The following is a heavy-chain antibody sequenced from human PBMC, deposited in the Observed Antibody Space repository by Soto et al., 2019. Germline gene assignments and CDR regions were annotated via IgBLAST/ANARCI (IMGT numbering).Heavy chain of an antibody. CDR2: ISGSSTYI. CDR3: ARGDGTGLYNSGWSPRY. V-gene: IGHV3-21*04. Sequence: EVQLVESGGGLVKPGESLRVSCAASGFTFSYYSLHWVRQAPGKGLEWVSSISGSSTYIYYADRVKGRFTISRDNAKKSLYPGMDSLRAEDTAVYYCARGDGTGLYNSGWSPRYWGQGTLVTVSS. D-gene: IGHD6-19*01. CDR1: GFTFSYYS. J-gene: IGHJ4*02.